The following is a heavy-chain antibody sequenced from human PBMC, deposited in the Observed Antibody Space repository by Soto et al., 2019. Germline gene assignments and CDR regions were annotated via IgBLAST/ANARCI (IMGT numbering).Heavy chain of an antibody. J-gene: IGHJ6*02. CDR1: GLTFHTYA. D-gene: IGHD6-13*01. CDR3: AKAMVSSSWYFSHVMDV. Sequence: GGSLRLSCAASGLTFHTYAMSWVRQAPGKGLEWVSGISGSGDSTYYADSVKGRFTISRDNSKNTLYLQMNSLRAEDTAVYYCAKAMVSSSWYFSHVMDVWGQGSSVTVSS. CDR2: ISGSGDST. V-gene: IGHV3-23*01.